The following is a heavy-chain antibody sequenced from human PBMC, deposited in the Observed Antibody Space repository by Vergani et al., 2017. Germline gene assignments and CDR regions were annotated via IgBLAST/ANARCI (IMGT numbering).Heavy chain of an antibody. J-gene: IGHJ5*02. Sequence: QVQLQQWGAGLLKPSETLSLTCAVYGGSFSGYYWSWIRQPPGKGLEWIGEINHSGSTNYNPSLKSRVTISVDTSKNQFSLKMSSVTAADTAVYYCAALPLRNDFWSGYYTPWGQGTLVTVSS. CDR1: GGSFSGYY. D-gene: IGHD3-3*01. CDR3: AALPLRNDFWSGYYTP. CDR2: INHSGST. V-gene: IGHV4-34*01.